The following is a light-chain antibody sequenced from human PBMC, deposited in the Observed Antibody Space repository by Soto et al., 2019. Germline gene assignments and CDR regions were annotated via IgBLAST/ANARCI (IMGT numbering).Light chain of an antibody. CDR1: QDINNY. CDR3: QQYDNRLLT. CDR2: DAS. Sequence: DIQMTHSPSSLSASVGDRVTMTFQASQDINNYLNWYHQKPGKAPKLLIYDASNLETGVPSGFSGSGSGTHFTFTISSLQPEDIATYYCQQYDNRLLTFGGGTKVDIK. J-gene: IGKJ4*01. V-gene: IGKV1-33*01.